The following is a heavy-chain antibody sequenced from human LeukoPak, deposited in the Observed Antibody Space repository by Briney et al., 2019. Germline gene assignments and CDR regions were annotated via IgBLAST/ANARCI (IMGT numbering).Heavy chain of an antibody. V-gene: IGHV3-7*01. D-gene: IGHD3-22*01. CDR1: GFTFSSYW. CDR3: ARAPSEIGGYYPEYFRH. Sequence: GGSLRLSCAASGFTFSSYWMSWVRQAPGKGLEWVANIKQDGSEKYYVDSVKGRFTISRDNAKNSLYLQMNSLRAEDTAVYYCARAPSEIGGYYPEYFRHWGRGTLVTVSS. CDR2: IKQDGSEK. J-gene: IGHJ1*01.